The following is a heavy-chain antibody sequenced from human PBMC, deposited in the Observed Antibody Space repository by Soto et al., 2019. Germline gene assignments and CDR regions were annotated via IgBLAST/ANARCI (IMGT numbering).Heavy chain of an antibody. V-gene: IGHV1-69*01. J-gene: IGHJ5*02. CDR3: ARGRSSPNFDP. D-gene: IGHD6-6*01. CDR1: GGTSTNYV. CDR2: LIPIFGAA. Sequence: QVQLVQSGAEVRKPGSSVKVSCKISGGTSTNYVISWLRQAPGQGLEWMGGLIPIFGAANLAQKFQGRVTITADESTSTVNMELSSLTSEDTAVYYCARGRSSPNFDPWGQGTLVTVPS.